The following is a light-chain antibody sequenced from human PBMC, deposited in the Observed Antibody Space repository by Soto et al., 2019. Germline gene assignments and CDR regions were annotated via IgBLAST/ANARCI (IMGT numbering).Light chain of an antibody. CDR3: LQSSRYPWT. CDR1: QSIGSW. Sequence: DIQMTQSPSTLSASVGDRVTITCRASQSIGSWLAWYQQKPGKAPNLLIYAASSLQSGVPSRFSGSGSGTEFTLTINSLQPEDVATYYCLQSSRYPWTFGQGTKVDIK. J-gene: IGKJ1*01. CDR2: AAS. V-gene: IGKV1-5*01.